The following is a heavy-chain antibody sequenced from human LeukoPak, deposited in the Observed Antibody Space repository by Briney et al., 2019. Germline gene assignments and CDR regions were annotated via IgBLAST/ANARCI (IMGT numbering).Heavy chain of an antibody. CDR1: GDSITRNTYH. J-gene: IGHJ4*02. V-gene: IGHV4-39*01. D-gene: IGHD7-27*01. CDR2: IYYSGSI. CDR3: GRLNTDWGFLFDS. Sequence: PSETLSLTCIVSGDSITRNTYHWGWVRQPPGKGLEWIGTIYYSGSIYYNQSLRGRVALSADTSKNQFSLKLTSVTAADTAVYYCGRLNTDWGFLFDSWGQGTLVTVSS.